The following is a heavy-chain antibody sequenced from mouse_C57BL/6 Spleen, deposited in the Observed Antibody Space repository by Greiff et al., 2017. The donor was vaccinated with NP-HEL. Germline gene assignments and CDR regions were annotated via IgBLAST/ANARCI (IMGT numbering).Heavy chain of an antibody. D-gene: IGHD2-1*01. CDR1: GFTFSSYA. CDR3: TSIYYGLYYAMDY. J-gene: IGHJ4*01. V-gene: IGHV5-9-1*02. Sequence: LQQSGEGLVKPGGSLKLSCAASGFTFSSYAMSWVRQTPEKRLEWVAYISSGGDYIYYADTVKGRFTISRDNARNTLYLQMSSLKSEDTAMYYCTSIYYGLYYAMDYWGQGTSVTVSS. CDR2: ISSGGDYI.